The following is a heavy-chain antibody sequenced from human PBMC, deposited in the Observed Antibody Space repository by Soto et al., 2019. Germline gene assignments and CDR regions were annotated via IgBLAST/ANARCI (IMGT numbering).Heavy chain of an antibody. CDR2: IWYDGSNK. CDR3: ARGGPNLVATSVYFDY. CDR1: GFTFSSYG. Sequence: GGSLRLSCAASGFTFSSYGMHWVRQAPGKGLEWVAVIWYDGSNKYYADSVKGRFTISRDNSKNTLYLQMNSLRAEDTAVYYCARGGPNLVATSVYFDYWGQGTLVTVSS. V-gene: IGHV3-33*01. J-gene: IGHJ4*02. D-gene: IGHD5-12*01.